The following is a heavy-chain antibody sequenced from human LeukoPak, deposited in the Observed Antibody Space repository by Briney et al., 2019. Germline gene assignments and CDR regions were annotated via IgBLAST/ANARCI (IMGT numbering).Heavy chain of an antibody. V-gene: IGHV1-69*05. CDR1: GGTFSSYA. CDR2: IIPIFGTA. D-gene: IGHD3-10*01. Sequence: EASVKVSCKACGGTFSSYAISWVRQAPGQGLEWMGGIIPIFGTANYAQKFQGRVTITTDESTSTAYMELSSLRSEDTAVYYCARVWFGELLMDYWGQGTLVTVSS. J-gene: IGHJ4*02. CDR3: ARVWFGELLMDY.